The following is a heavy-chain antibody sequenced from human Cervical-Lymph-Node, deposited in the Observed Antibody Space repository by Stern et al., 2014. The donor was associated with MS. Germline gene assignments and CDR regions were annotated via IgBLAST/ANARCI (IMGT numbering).Heavy chain of an antibody. CDR2: IYPTGGF. J-gene: IGHJ5*01. V-gene: IGHV4-61*02. CDR3: AREWIYEVSWFDS. Sequence: VQLEESGPGLVKPSHTLSLTCTVSGGTISSGSHYWSWIPQPAGKGLVWVGRIYPTGGFDANPPFKGRVTMSVDTSKAQFSLELRSVTAADTAMYYCAREWIYEVSWFDSWGQGSLVIVSS. CDR1: GGTISSGSHY. D-gene: IGHD5/OR15-5a*01.